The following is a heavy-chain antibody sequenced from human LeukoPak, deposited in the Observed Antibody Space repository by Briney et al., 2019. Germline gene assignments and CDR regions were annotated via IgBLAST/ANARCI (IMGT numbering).Heavy chain of an antibody. CDR3: ARESSVVGRNIDY. D-gene: IGHD1-26*01. J-gene: IGHJ4*02. V-gene: IGHV3-48*04. Sequence: QAGGSLRLSCAASGLTFSRYRMNWVRQAPGKGLEWVSYISSSSSTVYYADSVKGRFTISRDNAKNSLYLQMNSLRAEDTAVYYCARESSVVGRNIDYWGQGTLVTVSS. CDR1: GLTFSRYR. CDR2: ISSSSSTV.